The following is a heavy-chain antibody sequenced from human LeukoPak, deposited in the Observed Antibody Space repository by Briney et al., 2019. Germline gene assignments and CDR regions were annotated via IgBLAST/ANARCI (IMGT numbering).Heavy chain of an antibody. CDR1: GFTFSSYW. CDR2: IKQDGSEK. CDR3: ARGDDFWSGPFDY. V-gene: IGHV3-7*04. D-gene: IGHD3-3*01. Sequence: PGGSLRLSCAASGFTFSSYWMSWVRQAPGKGLEWVANIKQDGSEKYYVDSVKGRFTISRDNAKNSLYLQMNSLRAEDTAVYYCARGDDFWSGPFDYWGQGTLVTVSS. J-gene: IGHJ4*02.